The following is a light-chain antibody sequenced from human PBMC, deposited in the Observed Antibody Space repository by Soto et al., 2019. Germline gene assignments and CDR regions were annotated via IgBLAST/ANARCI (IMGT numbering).Light chain of an antibody. CDR3: QSYDSSMSVV. V-gene: IGLV1-40*01. CDR2: GNS. J-gene: IGLJ2*01. Sequence: QAVVTQPPSVSGAPGQRVTISCTGSSSNIGAGYDGHWYQQLTGTAPQRLIYGNSKRPSGVPDRFSGSKSGTSASQAITGHQAEEEADYYCQSYDSSMSVVFGGGTKVTVL. CDR1: SSNIGAGYD.